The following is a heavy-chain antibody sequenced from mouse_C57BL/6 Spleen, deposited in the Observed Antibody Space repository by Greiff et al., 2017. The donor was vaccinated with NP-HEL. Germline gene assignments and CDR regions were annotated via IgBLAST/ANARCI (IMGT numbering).Heavy chain of an antibody. CDR2: IYWDDDK. J-gene: IGHJ2*01. D-gene: IGHD1-1*01. Sequence: QVTLKVSGPGILQSSQTLSLTCSFSGFSLSTSGMGVSWIRQPSGQGLEWLAHIYWDDDKRYNQSLTSRLTISKDTSRNQGFLKITSVDTADTATYYCARRVDYYGSPFDDWGQGTTLTVSS. CDR1: GFSLSTSGMG. V-gene: IGHV8-12*01. CDR3: ARRVDYYGSPFDD.